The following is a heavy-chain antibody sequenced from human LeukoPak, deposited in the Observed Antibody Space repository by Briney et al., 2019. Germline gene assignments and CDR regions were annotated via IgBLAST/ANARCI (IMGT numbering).Heavy chain of an antibody. Sequence: ASVKVSCKASGYTFTSYDINWVRQATGQGLEWMGWMNPNSGNTGYAQKFQGRVTITRNTSISTAYMELSSLRSEDTAVYYCARGAFSTTYYYYMDVWGKGTTVTVSS. CDR2: MNPNSGNT. CDR3: ARGAFSTTYYYYMDV. D-gene: IGHD2/OR15-2a*01. J-gene: IGHJ6*03. CDR1: GYTFTSYD. V-gene: IGHV1-8*03.